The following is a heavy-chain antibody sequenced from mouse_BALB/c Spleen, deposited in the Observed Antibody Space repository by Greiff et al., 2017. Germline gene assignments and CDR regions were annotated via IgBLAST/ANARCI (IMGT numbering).Heavy chain of an antibody. J-gene: IGHJ2*01. CDR3: ARERDPYFDY. CDR2: ISSGGST. D-gene: IGHD3-3*01. CDR1: GFTFSSYA. Sequence: EVNLVESGGGLVKPGGSLKLSCAASGFTFSSYAMSWVRQTPEKRLEWVASISSGGSTYYPDSVKGRFTISRDNARNILYLQMSSLRSEDTAMYYCARERDPYFDYWGQGTTLTVSS. V-gene: IGHV5-6-5*01.